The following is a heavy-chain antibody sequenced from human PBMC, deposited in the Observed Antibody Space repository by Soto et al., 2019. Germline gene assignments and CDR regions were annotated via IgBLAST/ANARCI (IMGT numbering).Heavy chain of an antibody. CDR2: IYYSGST. CDR3: ARHRIHQPGYDFWSGYRPYAFDI. CDR1: GGSISSYY. D-gene: IGHD3-3*01. Sequence: SETLSLTCTVSGGSISSYYWSWIRQPPGKGLEWIGYIYYSGSTNYNPSLKSRVTISVDTSKNQFSLKLSSVTAADTAVYYCARHRIHQPGYDFWSGYRPYAFDIWGQGTMVTVSS. V-gene: IGHV4-59*08. J-gene: IGHJ3*02.